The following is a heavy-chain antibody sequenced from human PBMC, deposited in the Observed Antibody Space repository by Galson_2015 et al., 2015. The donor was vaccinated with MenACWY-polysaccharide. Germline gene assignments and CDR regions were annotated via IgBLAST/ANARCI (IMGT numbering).Heavy chain of an antibody. CDR3: ARGVDYKTLMGY. CDR2: IFHSGTT. D-gene: IGHD2-8*01. CDR1: DYSIRSGYF. V-gene: IGHV4-38-2*01. Sequence: ETLSLTCAVSDYSIRSGYFWGWIRQPPGKGLEWIASIFHSGTTYYNPSLKSRVTISVDTSKNHFSLKLSSVTAADTAVYYCARGVDYKTLMGYWGQGTLVTVSS. J-gene: IGHJ4*02.